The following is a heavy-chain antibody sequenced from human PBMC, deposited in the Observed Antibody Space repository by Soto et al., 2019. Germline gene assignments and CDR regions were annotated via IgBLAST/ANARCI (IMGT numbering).Heavy chain of an antibody. CDR2: IWYDGSNK. V-gene: IGHV3-33*01. J-gene: IGHJ5*02. CDR1: GFTFSSYG. Sequence: RRLSCAASGFTFSSYGMHWVRQAPGKGLEWVAVIWYDGSNKYYADSVKGRFTISRDNSKNTLYLQMNSLRAEDTAVYYCARERLVNANWFDPWGQGTLVAVSS. D-gene: IGHD2-15*01. CDR3: ARERLVNANWFDP.